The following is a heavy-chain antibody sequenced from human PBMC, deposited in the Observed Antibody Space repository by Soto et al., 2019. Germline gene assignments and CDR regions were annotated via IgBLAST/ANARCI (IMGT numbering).Heavy chain of an antibody. J-gene: IGHJ4*02. Sequence: GGSLRLSCAASGFTFSNYWMSWVRQTPGKGLEWVANVNQDGSDTYDVESVKGRFTISRDNAKNSLYLQMNSLRAEDTAVYYCARAGTTRSVDYWGQGTLVTVSS. CDR2: VNQDGSDT. CDR3: ARAGTTRSVDY. CDR1: GFTFSNYW. V-gene: IGHV3-7*01. D-gene: IGHD1-7*01.